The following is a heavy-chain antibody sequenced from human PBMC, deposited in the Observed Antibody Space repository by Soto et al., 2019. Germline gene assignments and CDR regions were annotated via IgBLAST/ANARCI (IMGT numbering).Heavy chain of an antibody. V-gene: IGHV1-24*01. CDR3: ARGTSYYDSSGPPDGY. J-gene: IGHJ4*02. CDR2: FDPEDGET. Sequence: GASVKVSCKVSGYTLTELSMHWVRQAPGKGLEWMGGFDPEDGETIYAQKFQGRVTMTRDTSTSTVYMELSSLRSEDTAVYYCARGTSYYDSSGPPDGYWGQGTLVTVSS. CDR1: GYTLTELS. D-gene: IGHD3-22*01.